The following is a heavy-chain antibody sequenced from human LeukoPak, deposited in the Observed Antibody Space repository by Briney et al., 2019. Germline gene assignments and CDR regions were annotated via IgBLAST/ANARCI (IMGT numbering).Heavy chain of an antibody. CDR2: IYPGDSDT. CDR1: GYSFTSYW. V-gene: IGHV5-51*01. Sequence: GESLKISCKGSGYSFTSYWIGWVRQMPGKGLEWMGIIYPGDSDTRYSPSFQGQVTISADKSISTAYLQWSSLKASDTAMYYCARHGDPTTTSGEIDYWGQGTLVTVSS. D-gene: IGHD2/OR15-2a*01. J-gene: IGHJ4*02. CDR3: ARHGDPTTTSGEIDY.